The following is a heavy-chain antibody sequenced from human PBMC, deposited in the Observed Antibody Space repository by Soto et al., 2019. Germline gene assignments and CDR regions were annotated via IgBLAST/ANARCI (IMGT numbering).Heavy chain of an antibody. D-gene: IGHD1-1*01. CDR2: IYPGDSDT. CDR1: GYSFTSYW. V-gene: IGHV5-51*01. J-gene: IGHJ6*03. CDR3: GRHQTTETTGYYYYTYRDV. Sequence: GESLKISCKGSGYSFTSYWIGWVRQMPGKGLEWMGIIYPGDSDTRYSPSFQGQVTISADKSISTAYLQWSSLKASDTAMYYCGRHQTTETTGYYYYTYRDVWGKGTRVTVS.